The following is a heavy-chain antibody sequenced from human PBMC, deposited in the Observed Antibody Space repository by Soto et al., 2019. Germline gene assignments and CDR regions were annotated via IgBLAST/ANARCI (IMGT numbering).Heavy chain of an antibody. J-gene: IGHJ4*02. CDR3: VRVVAIPGYPDN. V-gene: IGHV1-69*12. CDR2: IVPIVDTS. CDR1: GGTFSSYA. Sequence: QVQLVQSGAEVRQPASSVKVSCKTSGGTFSSYAISWVRQAPGQGLEWMGGIVPIVDTSTYAQKFQGRVTIPAEESPSTVYMELSRPRSEDQAVYYCVRVVAIPGYPDNWGQGTLGTVSP. D-gene: IGHD5-12*01.